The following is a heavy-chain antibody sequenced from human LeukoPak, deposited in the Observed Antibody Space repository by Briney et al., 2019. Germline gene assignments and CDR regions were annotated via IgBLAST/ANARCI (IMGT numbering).Heavy chain of an antibody. CDR3: ARLVRGVIYFDY. Sequence: SETLSLTCTVSGDSISTSSWWSWVRQPPGKGLEWIGAISHSASTNYNPSIKSRVTISVDTSKNQVSLRLSSVTAADTAVYYCARLVRGVIYFDYCGQGTLVTVSS. J-gene: IGHJ4*02. CDR1: GDSISTSSW. V-gene: IGHV4-4*02. CDR2: ISHSAST. D-gene: IGHD3-10*01.